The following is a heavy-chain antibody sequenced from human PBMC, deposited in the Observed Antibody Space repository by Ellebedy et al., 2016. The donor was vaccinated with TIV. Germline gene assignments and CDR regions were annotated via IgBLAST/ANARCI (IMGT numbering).Heavy chain of an antibody. J-gene: IGHJ4*02. Sequence: MPSETLSLTCAVSGGSFSSSNWWSWVRPPPGKGLECVGEIYHSGSTNYNPSLKSRVTISVDKSKNQFPLKLSSVTAADTTVYYCARDPNTAPFDYWGQGTLVTVSS. V-gene: IGHV4-4*02. CDR3: ARDPNTAPFDY. CDR2: IYHSGST. CDR1: GGSFSSSNW. D-gene: IGHD5-18*01.